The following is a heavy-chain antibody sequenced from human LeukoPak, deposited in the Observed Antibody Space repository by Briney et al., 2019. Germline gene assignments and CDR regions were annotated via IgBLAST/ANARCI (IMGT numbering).Heavy chain of an antibody. J-gene: IGHJ4*02. Sequence: EASVKVSCKTSGYTFTGYYIHWVRQAPGQGLEWLGRIDPNSGGTSYAHNFQGRVTMTRDTSISTAYMDLSSLRSDDTAVYYCARDGVVITTSPFDYWGQGTLVTVSS. V-gene: IGHV1-2*06. CDR1: GYTFTGYY. CDR2: IDPNSGGT. D-gene: IGHD3-22*01. CDR3: ARDGVVITTSPFDY.